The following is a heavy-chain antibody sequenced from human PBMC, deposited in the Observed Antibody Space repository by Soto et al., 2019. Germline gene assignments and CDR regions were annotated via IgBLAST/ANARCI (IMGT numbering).Heavy chain of an antibody. CDR1: GDSISSSTYY. CDR3: ARGRKQLVLAYYDYYGMDV. CDR2: IHYSGST. V-gene: IGHV4-39*01. D-gene: IGHD6-13*01. Sequence: SETLSLTCTVSGDSISSSTYYWGWIRQSPGKGLEWIGNIHYSGSTYYNPSLKSRVTISVDTSKNQFSLKLNSMTAADTAVYYCARGRKQLVLAYYDYYGMDVWGQGPTVTVSS. J-gene: IGHJ6*02.